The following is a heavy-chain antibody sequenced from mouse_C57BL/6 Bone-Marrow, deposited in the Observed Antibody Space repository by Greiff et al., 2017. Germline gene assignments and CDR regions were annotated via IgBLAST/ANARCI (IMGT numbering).Heavy chain of an antibody. J-gene: IGHJ4*01. CDR2: ISSGGSYT. CDR1: GFTFSSYG. V-gene: IGHV5-6*01. Sequence: EVKLVESGGDLVKPGGSLKLSCAASGFTFSSYGMSWVRQTPDKRLEWVATISSGGSYTYYPDSVKGRLTISRDNAKNTLYRQMSSLKSEDTAMYYCARQDYGSSYVPHYYAMDYWGQGTSVTVSS. D-gene: IGHD1-1*01. CDR3: ARQDYGSSYVPHYYAMDY.